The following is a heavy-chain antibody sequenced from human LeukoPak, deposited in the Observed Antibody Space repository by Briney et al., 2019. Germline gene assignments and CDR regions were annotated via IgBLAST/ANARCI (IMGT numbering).Heavy chain of an antibody. Sequence: GGSLRLSCAASGFTFSNYAMNWVRQAPGKGLEWVSAISGSGGRTYYAESVKGRFTISRDNSKNSLYLQMNSLRTEDTALYYCAKATNYYDSKPYYFDYWGQGTLVTVSS. CDR3: AKATNYYDSKPYYFDY. J-gene: IGHJ4*02. V-gene: IGHV3-23*01. CDR2: ISGSGGRT. CDR1: GFTFSNYA. D-gene: IGHD3-22*01.